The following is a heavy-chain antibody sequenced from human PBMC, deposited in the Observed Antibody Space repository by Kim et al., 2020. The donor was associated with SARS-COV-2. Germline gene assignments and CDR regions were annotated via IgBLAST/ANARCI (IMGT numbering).Heavy chain of an antibody. V-gene: IGHV1-24*01. Sequence: ASVKVSCKVSGYTLTELSMHWVRQAPGQGLEWMGGFDPEDGKTIYAQKFQGRVTMTEDTSTDTAYMELSSLRSEDTAVYYCATGPVGATSYYYYMDVWGKGTAVSVSS. CDR3: ATGPVGATSYYYYMDV. CDR1: GYTLTELS. D-gene: IGHD1-26*01. J-gene: IGHJ6*03. CDR2: FDPEDGKT.